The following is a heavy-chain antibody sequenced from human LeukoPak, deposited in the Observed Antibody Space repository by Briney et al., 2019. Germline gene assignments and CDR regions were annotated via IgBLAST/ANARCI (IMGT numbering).Heavy chain of an antibody. Sequence: GGSLRPSCAASGFTFSSYALTWVRQAPGTGLEWVSAISASGGTTYYADSVKGQFTISRDNSKSTLYLQMNSLRAEDTAVYYCAKADGWYCSGGSCYPPYFDYWGQGTLVTVSS. CDR2: ISASGGTT. V-gene: IGHV3-23*01. CDR3: AKADGWYCSGGSCYPPYFDY. J-gene: IGHJ4*02. CDR1: GFTFSSYA. D-gene: IGHD2-15*01.